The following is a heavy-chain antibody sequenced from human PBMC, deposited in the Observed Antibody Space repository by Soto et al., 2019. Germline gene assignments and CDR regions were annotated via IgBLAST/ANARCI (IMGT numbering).Heavy chain of an antibody. CDR1: ASTFNNYA. Sequence: GSLRLSCAASASTFNNYAMSWVRQAPGKGLEWVSGIGGSGRTTYYADSVKGRFTISRDNSNNTLFLQMNSLRAEDTAVYYCAKSRYSDSSGDFYDYWGQGTLVTSPQ. V-gene: IGHV3-23*01. CDR3: AKSRYSDSSGDFYDY. J-gene: IGHJ4*02. CDR2: IGGSGRTT. D-gene: IGHD3-22*01.